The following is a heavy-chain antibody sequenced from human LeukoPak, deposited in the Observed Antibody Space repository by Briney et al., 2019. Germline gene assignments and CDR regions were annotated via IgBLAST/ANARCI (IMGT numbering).Heavy chain of an antibody. CDR2: ISSSSSYI. Sequence: GGSLRLSCAASGFTFSSDSMNWVREAPGKGLEWVSSISSSSSYIYYADSVKSRFTISRDNAKNSLYLQMNSLRAEDTAVYYCASSLVDTAMARTDYWGQGTLVTVSS. CDR1: GFTFSSDS. CDR3: ASSLVDTAMARTDY. V-gene: IGHV3-21*01. J-gene: IGHJ4*02. D-gene: IGHD5-18*01.